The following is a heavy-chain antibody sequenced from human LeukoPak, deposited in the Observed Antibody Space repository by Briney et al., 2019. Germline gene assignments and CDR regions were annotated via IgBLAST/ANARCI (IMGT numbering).Heavy chain of an antibody. CDR1: GGSITSSSYS. V-gene: IGHV4-39*07. D-gene: IGHD4-23*01. J-gene: IGHJ4*02. Sequence: SETLSLTCTVSGGSITSSSYSWGWIRQPPGKGLEWIASMSYSGSTYYNPSLKSRVTISVDTSRNQFSLKLSSVTAADTAIYYCARSFYGGNSDYWGQGTLLTVSS. CDR2: MSYSGST. CDR3: ARSFYGGNSDY.